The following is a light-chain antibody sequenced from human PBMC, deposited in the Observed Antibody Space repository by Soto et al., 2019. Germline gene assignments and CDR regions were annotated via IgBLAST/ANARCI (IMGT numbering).Light chain of an antibody. CDR3: QQYGSSLTWT. Sequence: EILLTQSPGTLSLSPGESATLSCRASQSVSSSYLAWYQQKPGQAPRLLIYGASSRANGIPDRFSGSGSGTDFTLTLSRLEPEDFAVYYCQQYGSSLTWTFGQGTKVDIK. CDR1: QSVSSSY. V-gene: IGKV3-20*01. CDR2: GAS. J-gene: IGKJ1*01.